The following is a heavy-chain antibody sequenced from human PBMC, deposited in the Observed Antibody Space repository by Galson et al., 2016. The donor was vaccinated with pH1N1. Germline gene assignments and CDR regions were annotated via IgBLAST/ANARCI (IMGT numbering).Heavy chain of an antibody. CDR3: AGQTVSCHDY. D-gene: IGHD2-2*01. CDR2: IRSESRSFET. CDR1: GFRFSGSS. V-gene: IGHV3-73*01. J-gene: IGHJ4*02. Sequence: SLRLSCAASGFRFSGSSIHWVRQASGKGLEWVGHIRSESRSFETAYAASVQGRFIISRDDSKNTAYLQMNSLKTEETAVYYCAGQTVSCHDYWGRGTLVTVSS.